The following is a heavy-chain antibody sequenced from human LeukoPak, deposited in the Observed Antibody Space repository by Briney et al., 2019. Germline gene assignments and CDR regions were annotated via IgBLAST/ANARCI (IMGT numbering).Heavy chain of an antibody. CDR3: AHRRYLYGHWHFGSIDY. CDR1: GFSLYSDGVG. J-gene: IGHJ4*02. CDR2: IYWDDDK. V-gene: IGHV2-5*02. D-gene: IGHD3-3*02. Sequence: SGPTLVNPTQTLTLTCTFSGFSLYSDGVGVGWVRQPPGGALEWLALIYWDDDKRYIPSLRNRLTIAKDTPRSQVVLTMTNMDPLDTGTYYCAHRRYLYGHWHFGSIDYWGQGALITVSS.